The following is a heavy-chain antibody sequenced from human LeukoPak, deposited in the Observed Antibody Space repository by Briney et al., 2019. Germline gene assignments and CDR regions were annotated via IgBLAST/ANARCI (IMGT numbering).Heavy chain of an antibody. D-gene: IGHD3-22*01. Sequence: SVKVSCKASGGTFSSYAISWVRQAPGQGLEWMGGIIPIFGTANYAQKFQGRVTITADESTSTAYMELSSLRSEHPAVYSCARDLGDSSGYGALAIWGQGTMVTVSS. J-gene: IGHJ3*02. V-gene: IGHV1-69*01. CDR3: ARDLGDSSGYGALAI. CDR1: GGTFSSYA. CDR2: IIPIFGTA.